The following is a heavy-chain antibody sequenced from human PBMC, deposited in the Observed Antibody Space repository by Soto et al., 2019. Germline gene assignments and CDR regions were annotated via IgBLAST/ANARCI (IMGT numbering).Heavy chain of an antibody. CDR2: IIPIFGTA. CDR1: GGTFSSYA. V-gene: IGHV1-69*01. J-gene: IGHJ6*02. D-gene: IGHD2-21*02. CDR3: ARNLAYCGGDCYSDYGMDV. Sequence: QVQLVQSGAEVKKPGSSVKVSCKASGGTFSSYAISWVRQAPGQGLEWMGGIIPIFGTANYAQKFQGRVTITADESTSTAYMELSSLRSEDTAVYYCARNLAYCGGDCYSDYGMDVWGQGTTVTVSS.